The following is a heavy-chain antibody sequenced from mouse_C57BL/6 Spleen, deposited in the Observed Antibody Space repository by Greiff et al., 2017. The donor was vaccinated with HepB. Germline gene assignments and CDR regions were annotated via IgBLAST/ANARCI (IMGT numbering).Heavy chain of an antibody. D-gene: IGHD2-5*01. CDR3: ARSSYYSNYPLSYFDV. J-gene: IGHJ1*03. CDR1: GYAFSSSW. Sequence: QVQLQQSGPELVKPGASVKISCKASGYAFSSSWMNWVKQRPGKGLEWIGRIYPGDGDTNYNGKFKGKATLTADKSSSTAYMQLSSLTSEDSAVYFCARSSYYSNYPLSYFDVWGTGTTVTVSS. V-gene: IGHV1-82*01. CDR2: IYPGDGDT.